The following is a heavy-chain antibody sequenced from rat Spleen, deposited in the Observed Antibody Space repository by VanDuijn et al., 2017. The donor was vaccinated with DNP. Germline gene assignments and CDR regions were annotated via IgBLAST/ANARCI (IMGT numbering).Heavy chain of an antibody. CDR1: GFTFSDYN. Sequence: EVQLVESGGGLVQPGRSLKLSCAASGFTFSDYNMAWVRQAPKKGLEWVATISYDGSSTYYRDSVKGRFTISRDNAKSTLYLQMDSLRSEDTATYYCARPDGSYAPFDYWGQGVMVTVSS. V-gene: IGHV5-7*01. CDR2: ISYDGSST. J-gene: IGHJ2*01. D-gene: IGHD1-2*01. CDR3: ARPDGSYAPFDY.